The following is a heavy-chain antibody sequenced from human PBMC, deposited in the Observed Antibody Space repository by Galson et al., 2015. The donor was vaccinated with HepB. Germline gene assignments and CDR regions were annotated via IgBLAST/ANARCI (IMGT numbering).Heavy chain of an antibody. Sequence: SLRLSCAASGFTFSSYWMSWVRQAPGKGLEWVANIKQDGSEKYYVDSVKGRFTISRDNAKNSLYLQMNSLRAEDTAVYYCARGGTITMVRGLNWFDPWGQGTLVTVSS. CDR3: ARGGTITMVRGLNWFDP. CDR1: GFTFSSYW. CDR2: IKQDGSEK. V-gene: IGHV3-7*03. D-gene: IGHD3-10*01. J-gene: IGHJ5*02.